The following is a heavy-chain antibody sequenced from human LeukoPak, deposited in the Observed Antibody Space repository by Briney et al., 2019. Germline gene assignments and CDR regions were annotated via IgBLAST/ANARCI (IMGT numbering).Heavy chain of an antibody. Sequence: GESLKISCKGSGYSSTSYWIGWVRQMPGRGLEWMGIIYPGDSDTRYSPSFQGQVTISADKSISTAYLQWSSLKASDTAMYYCARLSPPTYSSSSPYFDYWGQGTLVTVSS. CDR3: ARLSPPTYSSSSPYFDY. CDR1: GYSSTSYW. V-gene: IGHV5-51*01. J-gene: IGHJ4*02. D-gene: IGHD6-6*01. CDR2: IYPGDSDT.